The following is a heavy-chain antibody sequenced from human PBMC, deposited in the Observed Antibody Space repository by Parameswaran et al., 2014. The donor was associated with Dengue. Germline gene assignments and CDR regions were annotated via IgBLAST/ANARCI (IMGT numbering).Heavy chain of an antibody. CDR3: ARTYAIYSTSLPPPASRPENYGLDV. CDR2: IYHSRRT. Sequence: RWIRQPPGKGLEWIGEIYHSRRTNYNPSLKSRVTISVDKSKNQFSLKLSSMTAADTAVYYCARTYAIYSTSLPPPASRPENYGLDVWGQGTTVTVSS. V-gene: IGHV4-4*02. J-gene: IGHJ6*02. D-gene: IGHD6-13*01.